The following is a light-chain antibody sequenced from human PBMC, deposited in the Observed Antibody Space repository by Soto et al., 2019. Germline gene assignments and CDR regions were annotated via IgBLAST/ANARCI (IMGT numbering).Light chain of an antibody. CDR1: QSVLYSSSNKNY. CDR3: QQYSSTLWT. Sequence: DIVMTQSPDSLAVSLGERATINCKSSQSVLYSSSNKNYLAWYQQKPGQPPKLLIYWASTRESGVPDRFSGSGSGTDFTLTISSLQAEDVAVYYCQQYSSTLWTFXQGTKVDIK. CDR2: WAS. J-gene: IGKJ1*01. V-gene: IGKV4-1*01.